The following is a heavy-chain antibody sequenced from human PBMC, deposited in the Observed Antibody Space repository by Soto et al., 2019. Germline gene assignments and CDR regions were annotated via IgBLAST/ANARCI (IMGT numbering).Heavy chain of an antibody. Sequence: SVKVSCKASGYTFTSYAMHWVRQAPGQRLEWMGWINAGNGNTKYSQKFQGRVTITRDTSASPAYMELSSLRSEDTAVYYCASKYCSSTSCRTPKYYYYGMDVWGQGTTVTVSS. J-gene: IGHJ6*02. CDR1: GYTFTSYA. CDR3: ASKYCSSTSCRTPKYYYYGMDV. CDR2: INAGNGNT. D-gene: IGHD2-2*01. V-gene: IGHV1-3*01.